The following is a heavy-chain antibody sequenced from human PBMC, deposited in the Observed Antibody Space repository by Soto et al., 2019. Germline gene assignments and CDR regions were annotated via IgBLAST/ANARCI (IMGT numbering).Heavy chain of an antibody. V-gene: IGHV3-11*06. D-gene: IGHD6-19*01. J-gene: IGHJ4*02. CDR1: GFTFSGPY. CDR2: ISPSSSDT. CDR3: VRGARLVDS. Sequence: QVQLVESGGGLVKPGGSLRLSCAASGFTFSGPYMNWIRQAPGKGLEWLSYISPSSSDTNYADSVKGRFTISRDNAKNSVYLQMDSLRAEDTAVYYCVRGARLVDSWCPGTLFTVSS.